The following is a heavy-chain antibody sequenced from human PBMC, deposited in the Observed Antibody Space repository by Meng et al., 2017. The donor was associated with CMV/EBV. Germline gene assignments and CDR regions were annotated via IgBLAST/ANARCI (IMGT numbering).Heavy chain of an antibody. CDR3: AREGLWSSSSYYYGMDV. CDR2: ISSSGSTI. CDR1: GFTFSSYE. D-gene: IGHD6-6*01. V-gene: IGHV3-48*03. J-gene: IGHJ6*02. Sequence: GESLKISCAASGFTFSSYEMNWVRQAPGKGLEWVSYISSSGSTIYYADSVKGRFTISRDNAKNSLYLQMNSLRAEDTAVYHCAREGLWSSSSYYYGMDVWGQGTTVTVSS.